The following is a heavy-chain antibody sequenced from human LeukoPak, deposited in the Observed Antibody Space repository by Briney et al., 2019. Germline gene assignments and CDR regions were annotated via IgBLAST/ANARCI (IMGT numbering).Heavy chain of an antibody. V-gene: IGHV3-48*03. D-gene: IGHD3-10*02. Sequence: GGSLRLSCAASGFTFSSYAMNWVRLAPGKGLEWVSNISSGSNTMDYADSVKGRFTISRDNAKNSLYLQMNSLRAEDTAVYYCAELGITMIGGVWGKGTTVTISS. CDR1: GFTFSSYA. CDR3: AELGITMIGGV. CDR2: ISSGSNTM. J-gene: IGHJ6*04.